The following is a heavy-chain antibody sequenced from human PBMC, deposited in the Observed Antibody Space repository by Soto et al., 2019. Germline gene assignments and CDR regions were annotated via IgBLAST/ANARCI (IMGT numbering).Heavy chain of an antibody. Sequence: QVQLVESGGGVVQPGRPLRLSCVASTLTFSTYGMHWVRQAPGKGLEWVAVISYDSISTGYGDSVRGRFTISRDNSKNTLYLQMNSLTTEDTAVYYCAREAGCRGGECDVYFDYWGQGTLVNVSS. CDR1: TLTFSTYG. D-gene: IGHD2-15*01. CDR3: AREAGCRGGECDVYFDY. CDR2: ISYDSIST. V-gene: IGHV3-30*03. J-gene: IGHJ4*02.